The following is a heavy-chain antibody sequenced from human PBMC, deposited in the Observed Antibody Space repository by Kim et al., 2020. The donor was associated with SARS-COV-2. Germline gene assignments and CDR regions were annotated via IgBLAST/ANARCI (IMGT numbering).Heavy chain of an antibody. CDR2: ISSSSSYI. Sequence: GGSLRLSCAASGFTFSSYSMNWVRQAPGKVLEWVSSISSSSSYIYYADSVKGRFTISRDNAKNSLYLQMNSLRAEDTAVYYCASLTVAGGYWGQGTLVTVSS. D-gene: IGHD6-19*01. J-gene: IGHJ4*02. CDR1: GFTFSSYS. CDR3: ASLTVAGGY. V-gene: IGHV3-21*01.